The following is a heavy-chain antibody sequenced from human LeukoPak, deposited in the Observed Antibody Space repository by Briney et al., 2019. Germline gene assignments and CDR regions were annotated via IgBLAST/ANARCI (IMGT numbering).Heavy chain of an antibody. Sequence: ASVKVSCKASGYTSTRYGISAVRQATGRGLEWMGWISAYNGNTNYAQKLQGRVTMTTDTSTSTAYMELRSLRSDDTAVYYCARDLIFGVVFFDYWGQGTLVTVSS. V-gene: IGHV1-18*01. CDR1: GYTSTRYG. D-gene: IGHD3-3*01. CDR2: ISAYNGNT. CDR3: ARDLIFGVVFFDY. J-gene: IGHJ4*02.